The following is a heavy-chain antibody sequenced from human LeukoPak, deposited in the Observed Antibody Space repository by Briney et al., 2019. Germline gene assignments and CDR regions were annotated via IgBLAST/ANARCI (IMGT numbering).Heavy chain of an antibody. V-gene: IGHV4-61*05. Sequence: PSETLSLTCTVSGGSISSSSYYWGWIRQPPGKGLEWIGYIYHSGTTNYNPSLKSRVTISVDTSKSQFSLKLSSVTAADTAIYYCARNIVGPRQVDYWGQGTLVTVSS. CDR2: IYHSGTT. CDR1: GGSISSSSYY. D-gene: IGHD1-26*01. J-gene: IGHJ4*02. CDR3: ARNIVGPRQVDY.